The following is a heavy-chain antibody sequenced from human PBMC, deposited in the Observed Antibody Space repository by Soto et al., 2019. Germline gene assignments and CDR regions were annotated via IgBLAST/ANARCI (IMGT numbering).Heavy chain of an antibody. CDR1: GGSISSSSYY. D-gene: IGHD2-15*01. V-gene: IGHV4-39*01. CDR2: IYYSGST. J-gene: IGHJ4*02. CDR3: ARHTPAISISDH. Sequence: QLQLQESGPGLVKPSETLSLTCTVSGGSISSSSYYWGWIRQPPGKGLEWIGSIYYSGSTYYNQSLKSRVTISVDTSKNQFSQKLSSVTAADTAVYYCARHTPAISISDHWGQGTLVTVSS.